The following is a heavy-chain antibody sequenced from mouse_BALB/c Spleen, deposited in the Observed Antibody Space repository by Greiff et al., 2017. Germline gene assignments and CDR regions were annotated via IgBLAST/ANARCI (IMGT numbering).Heavy chain of an antibody. CDR2: IYPGSGST. D-gene: IGHD2-4*01. Sequence: LQQPGSELVRPGASVKLSCKASGYTFTSYWMHWVKQRPGQGLEWIGNIYPGSGSTNYDEKFKSKATLTVDTSSSTAYMQLSSLTSEDSAVYYCTRGGLRSYWYFDVWGAGTTVTVSS. CDR1: GYTFTSYW. CDR3: TRGGLRSYWYFDV. V-gene: IGHV1S22*01. J-gene: IGHJ1*01.